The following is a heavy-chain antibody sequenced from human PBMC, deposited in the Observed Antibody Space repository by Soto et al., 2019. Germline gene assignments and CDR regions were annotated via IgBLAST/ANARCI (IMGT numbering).Heavy chain of an antibody. D-gene: IGHD6-6*01. CDR1: GYTFTGYY. CDR2: INPKTGDT. V-gene: IGHV1-2*02. CDR3: VTGDHLVR. Sequence: ASVKVSCKTSGYTFTGYYLNWVRQAPGRGLEWVGWINPKTGDTNNAQKFQGRVTMTTDTSISTGYMELSGLKSDDTAVYYCVTGDHLVRWGQGARVTVSS. J-gene: IGHJ4*02.